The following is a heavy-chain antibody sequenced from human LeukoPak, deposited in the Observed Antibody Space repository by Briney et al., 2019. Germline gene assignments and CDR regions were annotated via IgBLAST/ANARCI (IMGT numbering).Heavy chain of an antibody. CDR1: GGSFSGYY. CDR2: INHSGST. Sequence: PSETLSLTCAVYGGSFSGYYWSWIRQPPGKGLEWIGEINHSGSTNYNPSLKSRVTISVDTSKNQFSLKLSSVTAADTAVYYCARSWYGMDVWGQGTMVTVSS. V-gene: IGHV4-34*01. J-gene: IGHJ6*02. CDR3: ARSWYGMDV.